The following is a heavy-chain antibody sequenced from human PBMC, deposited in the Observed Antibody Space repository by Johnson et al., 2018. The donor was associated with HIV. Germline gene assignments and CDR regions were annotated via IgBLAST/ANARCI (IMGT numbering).Heavy chain of an antibody. V-gene: IGHV3-48*03. CDR1: GFTFDDYA. D-gene: IGHD3-22*01. CDR2: ISSSGSTK. J-gene: IGHJ3*02. Sequence: VQLVESGGGLVQPGRSLRLSCAASGFTFDDYAMHWVRLAPGKGLEWVSYISSSGSTKYYTDSVKGRFTISRDNAKKSLYLLMNSLRAGDTAVYYCARVITMIVVVIGDIWGQGTMVTVSS. CDR3: ARVITMIVVVIGDI.